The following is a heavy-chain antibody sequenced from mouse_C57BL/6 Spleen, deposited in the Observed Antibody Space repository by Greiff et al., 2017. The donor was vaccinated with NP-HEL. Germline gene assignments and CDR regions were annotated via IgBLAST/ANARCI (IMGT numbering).Heavy chain of an antibody. CDR2: NDPSDSYT. V-gene: IGHV1-69*01. J-gene: IGHJ4*01. CDR1: GYTFTSYW. D-gene: IGHD1-1*01. CDR3: ARREREDYYGSSYFYAMDY. Sequence: VQLQQPGAELVMPGASVKLSCKASGYTFTSYWMHWVKQRPGQGLEWIGENDPSDSYTNYNQKFKGKSTLTVDKSSSTAYMQLSSLTSEDSAVYYCARREREDYYGSSYFYAMDYWGQGTSVTVSS.